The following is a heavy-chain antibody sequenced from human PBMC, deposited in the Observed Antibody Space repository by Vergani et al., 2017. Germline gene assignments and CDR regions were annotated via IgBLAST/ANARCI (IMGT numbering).Heavy chain of an antibody. Sequence: EVQLLESGGGLVQPGGSLRLSCAASGFTFSSYAMSWVRQAPGKGLEWVSAISGSGGSTNYNPSLKSRVTISVDTSKNQFSLKLSSVTAADTAVYYCARGIVVVPAHPPDFDLWGRGTLVTVSS. CDR2: ISGSGGST. D-gene: IGHD2-2*01. CDR3: ARGIVVVPAHPPDFDL. J-gene: IGHJ2*01. CDR1: GFTFSSYA. V-gene: IGHV3-23*02.